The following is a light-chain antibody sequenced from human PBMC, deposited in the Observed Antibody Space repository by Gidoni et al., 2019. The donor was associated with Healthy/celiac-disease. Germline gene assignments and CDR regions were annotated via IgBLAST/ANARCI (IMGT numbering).Light chain of an antibody. V-gene: IGKV3-15*01. Sequence: IVMPQSPATLSVSPGERATLSCRASQSVSSNLAWYQQKPGQAPRPPIYGASTGATGIPARFSGSGSGTEFTLTISSLQSEDFAVYYCQQYNNWPRTFXXXTKVEIK. CDR2: GAS. CDR3: QQYNNWPRT. J-gene: IGKJ1*01. CDR1: QSVSSN.